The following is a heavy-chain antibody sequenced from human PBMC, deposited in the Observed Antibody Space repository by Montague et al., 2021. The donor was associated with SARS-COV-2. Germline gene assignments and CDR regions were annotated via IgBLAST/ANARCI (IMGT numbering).Heavy chain of an antibody. CDR1: GFSLSTSGMC. V-gene: IGHV2-70*11. Sequence: PALVKPTQTLTLTCTFSGFSLSTSGMCMTWIRQPPGKALEWLARIDWDGDKYYNTSLKSRLTISKDTSKNLVVLTMTNMDPVDTAAYYCARGPSDTYYYKAMDVWGRGTTVTVSS. J-gene: IGHJ6*02. CDR2: IDWDGDK. CDR3: ARGPSDTYYYKAMDV.